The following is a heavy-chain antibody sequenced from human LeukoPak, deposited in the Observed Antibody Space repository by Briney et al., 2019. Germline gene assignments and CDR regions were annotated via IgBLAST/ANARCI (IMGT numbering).Heavy chain of an antibody. D-gene: IGHD1-1*01. J-gene: IGHJ6*03. CDR3: ARDIWNDGNYYMDV. CDR2: IWSGGTTG. CDR1: GFTFSAHG. Sequence: QAGRALRLSCVASGFTFSAHGMHWVRQAPGKGLEWVALIWSGGTTGLYADSVKGRFTISRDTSMLYLQMNSLRVEDTAVYYCARDIWNDGNYYMDVWGKGTTVTVSS. V-gene: IGHV3-33*01.